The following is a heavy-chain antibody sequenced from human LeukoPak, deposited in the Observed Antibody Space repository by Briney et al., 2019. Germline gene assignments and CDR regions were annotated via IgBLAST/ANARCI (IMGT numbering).Heavy chain of an antibody. CDR2: ISSNGGST. CDR3: ARSRWPAFDY. D-gene: IGHD2-15*01. Sequence: GGSLRLSCAASGFTFSSYAMHWVRQAPGEGLEYVSAISSNGGSTYYANSVKGRFTISRDNSKNTLYLQMGSLRAEDMAVYYCARSRWPAFDYWGQGTLVTVSS. V-gene: IGHV3-64*01. CDR1: GFTFSSYA. J-gene: IGHJ4*02.